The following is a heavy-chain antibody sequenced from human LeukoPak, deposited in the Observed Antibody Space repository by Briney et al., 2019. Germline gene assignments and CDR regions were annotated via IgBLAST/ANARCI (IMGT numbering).Heavy chain of an antibody. D-gene: IGHD5-18*01. J-gene: IGHJ4*02. CDR1: GFSLATSGMC. CDR2: IEWDDDK. Sequence: SGPALVKPTQTLTLTCTFSGFSLATSGMCVNWLRQPPGKALESLARIEWDDDKYYSTSLKTRLTISKDTSKNQVVLTMTNMDPVDSATYYCARRRGYSYAFDYWGQGILVTVSS. V-gene: IGHV2-70*11. CDR3: ARRRGYSYAFDY.